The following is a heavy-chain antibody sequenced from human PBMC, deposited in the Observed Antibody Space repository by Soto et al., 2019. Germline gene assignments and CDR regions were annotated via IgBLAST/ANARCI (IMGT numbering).Heavy chain of an antibody. V-gene: IGHV3-74*01. D-gene: IGHD6-19*01. CDR3: VRGTSGWAGTDY. CDR1: GFTFSSYW. J-gene: IGHJ4*02. CDR2: INTDGSST. Sequence: GGSLRLSCAASGFTFSSYWMHWVRQAPGKGLVCVSRINTDGSSTNYADSVKGRFTISRDNAKNTRYLQMNSLRAEDTAVYFCVRGTSGWAGTDYWGQGTLVTVSS.